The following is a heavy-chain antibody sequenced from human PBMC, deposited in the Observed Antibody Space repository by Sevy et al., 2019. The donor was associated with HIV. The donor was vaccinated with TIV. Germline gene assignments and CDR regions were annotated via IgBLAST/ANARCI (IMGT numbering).Heavy chain of an antibody. J-gene: IGHJ4*02. D-gene: IGHD3-22*01. Sequence: GESLKISCAASGFTFSSYSMNWVRQAPGKGLKWVSSISSSSSYIYYADSVKGRFTISRDNAKNSLYLQMNSLRAEDTAVYYCARPPLNYYDSSGYYFAGGQGTLVTVSS. CDR1: GFTFSSYS. CDR3: ARPPLNYYDSSGYYFA. CDR2: ISSSSSYI. V-gene: IGHV3-21*01.